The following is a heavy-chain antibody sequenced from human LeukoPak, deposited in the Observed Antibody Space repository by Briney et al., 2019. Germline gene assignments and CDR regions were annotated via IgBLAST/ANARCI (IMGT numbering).Heavy chain of an antibody. D-gene: IGHD3-22*01. CDR3: AKDRVNYHDSSGYYFPPGY. CDR1: GFTFSSYA. CDR2: ISGSGGST. J-gene: IGHJ4*02. V-gene: IGHV3-23*01. Sequence: PGGSLRLSCAASGFTFSSYAMSWVRQAPGKGLEWVSAISGSGGSTYYADSVKGRFTISRDNSKNTLYLQMNSLRAEDTAVYYCAKDRVNYHDSSGYYFPPGYWGQGTLVTVSS.